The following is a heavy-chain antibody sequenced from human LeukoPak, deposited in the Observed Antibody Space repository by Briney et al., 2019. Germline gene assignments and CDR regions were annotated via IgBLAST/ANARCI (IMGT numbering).Heavy chain of an antibody. CDR1: GGSFSGYY. J-gene: IGHJ6*03. CDR3: ARGGGGYDFWSGYFNYYYYYMDV. CDR2: INHSGST. V-gene: IGHV4-34*01. D-gene: IGHD3-3*01. Sequence: SETLSLTCAVYGGSFSGYYWSWIRQPPGKGLEWIGEINHSGSTNYNPSLKSRVTISVDASKNQFSLKLSSVTAADTAVYYCARGGGGYDFWSGYFNYYYYYMDVWGKGTTVTVSS.